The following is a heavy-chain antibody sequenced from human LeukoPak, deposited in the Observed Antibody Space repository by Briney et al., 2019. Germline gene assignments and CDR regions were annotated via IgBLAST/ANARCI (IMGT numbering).Heavy chain of an antibody. CDR3: ARENTGYYYYGMDV. D-gene: IGHD1-14*01. Sequence: SETLSLTCIVSGGSISSTTYYWGWIRQPPGKRLEWIGSIYYSGNTYYNPSLKSRVTIPVDTSKYQFSLKLSSVTAADTAVYYCARENTGYYYYGMDVWGQGTTVTVSS. CDR1: GGSISSTTYY. CDR2: IYYSGNT. J-gene: IGHJ6*02. V-gene: IGHV4-39*07.